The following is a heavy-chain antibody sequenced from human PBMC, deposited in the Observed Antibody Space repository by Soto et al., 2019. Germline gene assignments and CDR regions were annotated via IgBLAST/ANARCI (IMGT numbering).Heavy chain of an antibody. D-gene: IGHD5-12*01. CDR1: GGTFSRYT. J-gene: IGHJ3*02. Sequence: QVQLVQSGAEVKKPGSSVKVSCKTSGGTFSRYTINWVRQAPGQGLEWMGRIYPFLGVVNYAQKFNGRVTISAAKSTSTAYLELRSLRSEDTAVFFCARSRGYETDASHIRGQGTTVTVSS. CDR2: IYPFLGVV. V-gene: IGHV1-69*02. CDR3: ARSRGYETDASHI.